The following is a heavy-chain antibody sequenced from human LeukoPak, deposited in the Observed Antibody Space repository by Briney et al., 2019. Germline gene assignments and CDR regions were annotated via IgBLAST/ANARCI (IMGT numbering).Heavy chain of an antibody. Sequence: PRRSLSLSRAVSLLTLTSYAMRCVRGAPGKGVEGVSAISGTGGSTYYADSVKGPFTISRDNSKNTLYLQMTSLRAEDTAVYYWAKDIVVVPAAIQGAYYYGMDVGGQGTTVTVSS. J-gene: IGHJ6*02. CDR1: LLTLTSYA. CDR2: ISGTGGST. V-gene: IGHV3-23*01. D-gene: IGHD2-2*01. CDR3: AKDIVVVPAAIQGAYYYGMDV.